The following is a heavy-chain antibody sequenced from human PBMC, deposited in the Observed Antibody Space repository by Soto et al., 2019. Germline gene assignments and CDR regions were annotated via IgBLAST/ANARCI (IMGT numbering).Heavy chain of an antibody. V-gene: IGHV4-30-4*01. CDR2: MSYSGST. CDR1: GVSISSADFY. J-gene: IGHJ6*02. CDR3: SGGKIDYFDTSRSGYGLDV. D-gene: IGHD3-22*01. Sequence: QVRLQESGPGLVKPSQTLSLTCSVSGVSISSADFYWSWIRQPPGKALEWLGDMSYSGSTYYSQSLQSRITMSLDTSKNHYSLTMTSVTAADTAVYFCSGGKIDYFDTSRSGYGLDVWGQGTAVSVSS.